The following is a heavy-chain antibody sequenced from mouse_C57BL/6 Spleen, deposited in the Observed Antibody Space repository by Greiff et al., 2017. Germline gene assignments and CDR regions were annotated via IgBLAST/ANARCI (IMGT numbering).Heavy chain of an antibody. Sequence: DVHLVESGEGLVKPGGSLKLSCAASGFTFSSYAMSWVRQTPEKRLEWVAYISSGGDYIYYADTVKGRFTISRDNARNTLYLQMSSLKSEDTAMYYCTRGGYGSSYYFDYWGQGTTLTVSS. CDR1: GFTFSSYA. CDR3: TRGGYGSSYYFDY. D-gene: IGHD1-1*01. CDR2: ISSGGDYI. J-gene: IGHJ2*01. V-gene: IGHV5-9-1*02.